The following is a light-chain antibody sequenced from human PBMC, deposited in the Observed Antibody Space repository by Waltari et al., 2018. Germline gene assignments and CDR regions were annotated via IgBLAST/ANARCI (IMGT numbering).Light chain of an antibody. CDR3: QHHVRLPAT. V-gene: IGKV3-20*01. CDR1: QSVSRY. J-gene: IGKJ1*01. CDR2: GAS. Sequence: EIVLTQSPGTLSLSPGERATLSCRASQSVSRYLAWYQQKPGQAPRLLIYGASTRAAGIPDRFSGSWSGTDVSLTISRLEAEDVAVYYCQHHVRLPATFGQGTKVEIK.